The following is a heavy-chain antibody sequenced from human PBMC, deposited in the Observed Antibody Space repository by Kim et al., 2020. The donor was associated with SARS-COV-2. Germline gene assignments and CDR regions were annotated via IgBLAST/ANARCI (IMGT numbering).Heavy chain of an antibody. CDR1: GGSISSGGYS. J-gene: IGHJ5*02. CDR3: ARVTYYYDSSGYYRPNCFDP. V-gene: IGHV4-30-2*01. Sequence: SETLSLTCAVSGGSISSGGYSWSWIRQPPGKGLEWIGYIYYSGSTYYNPSLKSRGTISVDRSKNQFSLKLSSVTAADTAVYYCARVTYYYDSSGYYRPNCFDPWGQGTLVTVSS. CDR2: IYYSGST. D-gene: IGHD3-22*01.